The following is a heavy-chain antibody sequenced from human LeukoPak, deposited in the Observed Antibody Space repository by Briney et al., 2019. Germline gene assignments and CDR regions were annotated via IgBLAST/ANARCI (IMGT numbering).Heavy chain of an antibody. CDR1: GYSISSGYY. CDR3: GSLVILYDFWSGHISTHACHT. V-gene: IGHV4-38-2*01. D-gene: IGHD3-3*01. CDR2: IYHSGST. Sequence: SETLSLTCAVSGYSISSGYYWGWIRHPSGNGLEWIGSIYHSGSTYYTPSLKSRVTISVDTSKNQFSLKLSSVTAAEPTVYYCGSLVILYDFWSGHISTHACHTWAQGTRDTVSS. J-gene: IGHJ3*02.